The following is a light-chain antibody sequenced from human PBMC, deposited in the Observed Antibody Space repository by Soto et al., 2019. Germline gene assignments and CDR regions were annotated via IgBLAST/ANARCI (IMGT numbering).Light chain of an antibody. J-gene: IGLJ2*01. CDR3: SSYRSSRTLVI. Sequence: QSALTQPASVSGSHGQSITISCTGSSSDVGGYNYVSWYQQHPDKAPKLMIYDVSNRASGVSNRFSGSKYGNTASLTISGLRAEDEVHYYCSSYRSSRTLVIFGGGTKLTVL. CDR2: DVS. CDR1: SSDVGGYNY. V-gene: IGLV2-14*01.